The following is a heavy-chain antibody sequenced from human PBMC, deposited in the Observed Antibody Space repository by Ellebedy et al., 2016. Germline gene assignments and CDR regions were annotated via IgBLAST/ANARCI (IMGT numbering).Heavy chain of an antibody. CDR2: INDSGDDT. D-gene: IGHD6-13*01. J-gene: IGHJ6*02. V-gene: IGHV3-23*01. CDR1: GFTFSSYA. CDR3: AKCPSSAGVTGVLYGMDV. Sequence: GGSLRLSXAASGFTFSSYAMTWVRQAPGKGLEWVSGINDSGDDTYYADSVKGRFTISRDNSKNTLYLRINSLRPEDTAVYYCAKCPSSAGVTGVLYGMDVWGQGTTVTVSS.